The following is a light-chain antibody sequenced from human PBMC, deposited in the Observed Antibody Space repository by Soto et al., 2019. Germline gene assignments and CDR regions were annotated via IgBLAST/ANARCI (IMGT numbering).Light chain of an antibody. J-gene: IGKJ1*01. CDR3: QQYGNSRWT. Sequence: EIVLTQSPDTLSLSLGERATLSCRVSQSVSSSYLAWYQQTPGQAPRLLIYGTSNRATGIPDRFTGSESGTDFTLTISRLEPEDLAVYYCQQYGNSRWTFGQGTKVEIK. CDR2: GTS. V-gene: IGKV3-20*01. CDR1: QSVSSSY.